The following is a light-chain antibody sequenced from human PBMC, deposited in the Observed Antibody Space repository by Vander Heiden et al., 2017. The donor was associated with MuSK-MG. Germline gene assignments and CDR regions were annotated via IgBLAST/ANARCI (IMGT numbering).Light chain of an antibody. CDR2: NVS. V-gene: IGLV2-14*01. CDR1: SRNIGGYDY. J-gene: IGLJ1*01. Sequence: QSVLTPPASVSGPPGQSITISCSGTSRNIGGYDYVSWYQQHPGKAPKLIIYNVSNRPSGVSDRFSGSKSGNTASLTISGLHVDDEADYYCASYTTTIVLYVFGAGTQVTVL. CDR3: ASYTTTIVLYV.